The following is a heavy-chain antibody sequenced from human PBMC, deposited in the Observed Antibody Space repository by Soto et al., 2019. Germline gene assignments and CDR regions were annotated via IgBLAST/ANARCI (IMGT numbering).Heavy chain of an antibody. V-gene: IGHV3-33*01. CDR2: IWYDGSNK. CDR3: ARDSGRGYDYYYGMDV. Sequence: GGSLRLSCAASGFTFSSYGMHWVRQAPGKGLEWVAVIWYDGSNKYYADSVKGRFTISRDNSKNTLYLQMNSLRAEDTAVYYCARDSGRGYDYYYGMDVWGQGTTVTVSS. D-gene: IGHD2-15*01. CDR1: GFTFSSYG. J-gene: IGHJ6*02.